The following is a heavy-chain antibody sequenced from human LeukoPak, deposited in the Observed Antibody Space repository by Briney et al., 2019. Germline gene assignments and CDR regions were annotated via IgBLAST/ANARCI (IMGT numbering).Heavy chain of an antibody. V-gene: IGHV1-69*06. CDR2: IIPIFGTA. CDR1: GGTLSSYA. CDR3: ARSVEENWFDP. J-gene: IGHJ5*02. Sequence: SVKVSCKASGGTLSSYAISWVRQAPGQGLEWMGRIIPIFGTANYAQKFQGRVTITADKSTSTAYMELSSLRSEDTAVYYCARSVEENWFDPWGQGTLVTVSS. D-gene: IGHD2-15*01.